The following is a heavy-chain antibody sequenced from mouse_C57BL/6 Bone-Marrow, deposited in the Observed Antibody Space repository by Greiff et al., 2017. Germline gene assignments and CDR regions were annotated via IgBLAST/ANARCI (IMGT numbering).Heavy chain of an antibody. CDR3: ASENDGRGDY. CDR1: GYTFTDYY. Sequence: QVQLQQSGAELVRPGASVKLSCKASGYTFTDYYINWVKQRPGQGLEWIARIYPGSGNTYYNEKFKGKATLTAEKSASTAYMQLSSLTSEDSAVYFCASENDGRGDYWGQGTTLTVSS. CDR2: IYPGSGNT. D-gene: IGHD2-3*01. V-gene: IGHV1-76*01. J-gene: IGHJ2*01.